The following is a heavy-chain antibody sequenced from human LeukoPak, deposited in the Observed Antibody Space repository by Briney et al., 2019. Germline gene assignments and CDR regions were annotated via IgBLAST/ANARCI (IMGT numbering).Heavy chain of an antibody. CDR2: IKEDGTES. CDR1: GFIFCTYW. CDR3: AKAGLLWFGESWMDV. V-gene: IGHV3-7*01. J-gene: IGHJ6*02. Sequence: GGALRLSCAASGFIFCTYWMSGVRQAPGEGLEGVANIKEDGTESHYVDSVKGRFTISRDNAEHSLYLQMNSLRAEDTAVYFCAKAGLLWFGESWMDVWGQGTTVTVSS. D-gene: IGHD3-10*01.